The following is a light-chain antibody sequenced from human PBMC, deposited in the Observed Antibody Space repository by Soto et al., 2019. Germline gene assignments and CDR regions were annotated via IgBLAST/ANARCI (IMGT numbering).Light chain of an antibody. CDR2: HAS. J-gene: IGKJ5*01. CDR1: QNITNN. V-gene: IGKV1-33*01. CDR3: QQYYGLPPLT. Sequence: DIQMTQSPSSLSASIGDRFTITWQASQNITNNLSWYQQKPGKAPNLLIYHASKLAKGVTSRFSGSGSGTDFSFIITSLQREDLATYYCQQYYGLPPLTFGQGTRLEI.